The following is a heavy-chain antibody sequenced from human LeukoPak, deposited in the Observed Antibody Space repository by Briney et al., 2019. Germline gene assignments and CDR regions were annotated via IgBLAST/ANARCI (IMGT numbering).Heavy chain of an antibody. D-gene: IGHD4-11*01. Sequence: GGSLRLSCAASGFTFSSYAMSWVRQAPGEGLEWVSATSGSGGSTYYADSVKGRFTISRDNSKNTLYLQMNSLRAEDTAVYYCAKFGLIRSNSNDYWGQGTLVTVSS. CDR2: TSGSGGST. CDR3: AKFGLIRSNSNDY. V-gene: IGHV3-23*01. J-gene: IGHJ4*02. CDR1: GFTFSSYA.